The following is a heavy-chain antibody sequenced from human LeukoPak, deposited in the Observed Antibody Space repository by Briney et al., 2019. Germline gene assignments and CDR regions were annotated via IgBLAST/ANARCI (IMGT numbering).Heavy chain of an antibody. D-gene: IGHD1-26*01. Sequence: GSVTVSCKASGYTFTDYYMHWVRQAPGQGREGMGWINYNSVGTNYAQKFLGRVTMTRDTSISTAYMELSSLTSDDTAVYYCARVRWEIVAAGSDSFDIWGQGTMVTVSS. J-gene: IGHJ3*02. CDR3: ARVRWEIVAAGSDSFDI. V-gene: IGHV1-2*02. CDR1: GYTFTDYY. CDR2: INYNSVGT.